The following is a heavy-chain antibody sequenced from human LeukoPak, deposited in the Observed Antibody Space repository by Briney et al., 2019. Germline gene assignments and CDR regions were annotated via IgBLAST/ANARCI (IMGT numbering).Heavy chain of an antibody. J-gene: IGHJ5*02. V-gene: IGHV4-61*01. CDR3: ARASITMIVLPDWFDP. CDR1: GCSVSIGSYY. D-gene: IGHD3-22*01. CDR2: IYYSGST. Sequence: SETLSLTCTVSGCSVSIGSYYLSWIRQPPRKPLEWLGYIYYSGSTNYNPSLKSRVTISVDTSKNQFSLKLSSVTAADTAVYYCARASITMIVLPDWFDPWDQGTLVTVSS.